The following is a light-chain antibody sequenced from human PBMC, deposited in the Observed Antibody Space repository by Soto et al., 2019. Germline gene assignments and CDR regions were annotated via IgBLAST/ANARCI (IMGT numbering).Light chain of an antibody. CDR3: HQYGTSPRA. J-gene: IGKJ1*01. CDR2: GAS. Sequence: EFVLTQSPGTLSLSPGETATLSFRASQSVASNYLAWYQQKPGQAPSLLISGASSRATGIPDRFSGSGSGTDITLTISSLAPEDFAVYYCHQYGTSPRAFGQGTKVDI. CDR1: QSVASNY. V-gene: IGKV3-20*01.